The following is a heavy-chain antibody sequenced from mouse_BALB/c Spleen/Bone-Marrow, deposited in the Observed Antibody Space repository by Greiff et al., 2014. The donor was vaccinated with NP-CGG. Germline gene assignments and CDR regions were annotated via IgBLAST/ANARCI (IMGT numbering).Heavy chain of an antibody. CDR1: GFNIKDTY. CDR3: ARWLPLAY. CDR2: IEPANGNT. V-gene: IGHV14-3*02. D-gene: IGHD2-2*01. J-gene: IGHJ3*01. Sequence: EVKLQEAGAELVKPGASGKLSCTASGFNIKDTYMHWGKQRPGQGLEWIGRIEPANGNTKYDPKIQGKATITTDASSNTAYLQLSSLTSEDTAVYYCARWLPLAYWGQGTLVTVSA.